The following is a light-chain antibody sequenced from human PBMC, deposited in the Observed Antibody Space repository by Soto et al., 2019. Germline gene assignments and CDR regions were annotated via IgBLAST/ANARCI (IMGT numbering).Light chain of an antibody. Sequence: DIQLTQSPSFLSASVVDRVTITFRASQGISSYLAWYQQKPGKAPKLLIYAASTLQSGVPSRFRGSESGAVFTLTISSLQPEDFATYYCQQLHSYPITFGQGTRLEIK. CDR1: QGISSY. CDR3: QQLHSYPIT. V-gene: IGKV1-9*01. J-gene: IGKJ5*01. CDR2: AAS.